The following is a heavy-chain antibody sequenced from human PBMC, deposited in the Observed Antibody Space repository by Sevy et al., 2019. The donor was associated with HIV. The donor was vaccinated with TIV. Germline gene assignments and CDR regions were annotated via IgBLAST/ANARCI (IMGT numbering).Heavy chain of an antibody. CDR1: GFTFTSYS. V-gene: IGHV3-48*02. CDR2: INDDSRII. J-gene: IGHJ4*02. CDR3: VRGFGYWSIDY. Sequence: GGSLRLSYAVSGFTFTSYSVSWVRRAPGKGLDWVSYINDDSRIIYYADSVKGRFTISRDNVRNTVFLQMNSLRDEDTAVYYCVRGFGYWSIDYWGQGTLVTVSS. D-gene: IGHD2-2*03.